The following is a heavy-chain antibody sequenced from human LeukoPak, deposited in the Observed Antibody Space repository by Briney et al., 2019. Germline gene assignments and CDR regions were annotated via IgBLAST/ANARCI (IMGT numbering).Heavy chain of an antibody. CDR1: GFTFSSYW. V-gene: IGHV3-74*03. Sequence: GGSLRLSCAASGFTFSSYWMHWVRQAPGKGLVWVSRINRDWSTTTYADSVKGRFPVSRDNAKNTLNLQLNSLRAEDTAVYYCARGGDYYDSSGYLWRPAEIDYWGQGTLVTVSS. CDR3: ARGGDYYDSSGYLWRPAEIDY. CDR2: INRDWSTT. D-gene: IGHD3-22*01. J-gene: IGHJ4*02.